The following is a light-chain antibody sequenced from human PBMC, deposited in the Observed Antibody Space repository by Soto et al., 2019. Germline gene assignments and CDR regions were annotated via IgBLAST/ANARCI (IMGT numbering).Light chain of an antibody. CDR2: RNN. CDR1: SSNIGSNY. J-gene: IGLJ1*01. V-gene: IGLV1-47*01. CDR3: AAWDDSLSGLV. Sequence: QSVLTQPPSVSGTPGQRVTISCSGSSSNIGSNYVYWYQQLPGTAPKLLIYRNNQRPSGVPDRFSGSKSGTSASLAISGLRPEDEADYYCAAWDDSLSGLVFGTGTKLTVL.